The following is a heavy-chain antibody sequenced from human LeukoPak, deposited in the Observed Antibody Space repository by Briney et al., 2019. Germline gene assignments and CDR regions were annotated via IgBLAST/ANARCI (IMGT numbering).Heavy chain of an antibody. J-gene: IGHJ6*02. Sequence: ASVKVSCKASGYTFTSYGISWVRQAPGQGLEWMGWISAYNGNTNYAQKLQGRVTMTTDTSTSTAYMELRSLRSDDTAVYYCARDYWVQSLSGMDVWGQGTTVTVSS. CDR1: GYTFTSYG. CDR2: ISAYNGNT. D-gene: IGHD2-15*01. V-gene: IGHV1-18*01. CDR3: ARDYWVQSLSGMDV.